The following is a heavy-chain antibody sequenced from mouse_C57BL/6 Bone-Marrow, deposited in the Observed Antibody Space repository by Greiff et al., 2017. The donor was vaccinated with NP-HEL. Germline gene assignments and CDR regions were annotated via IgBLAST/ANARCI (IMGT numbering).Heavy chain of an antibody. J-gene: IGHJ2*01. V-gene: IGHV1-26*01. D-gene: IGHD4-1*01. CDR1: GYTFTDYY. CDR2: INPYNGGT. CDR3: ARGGNWDVIDY. Sequence: EVQLQQSGPELVKPGASVKISCKASGYTFTDYYMNWVKQSHGKSLEWIGDINPYNGGTSYNQKFKGKATLTVDKSSSTAYMELRSLTSEDSAVYYCARGGNWDVIDYWGQGTTLTVSS.